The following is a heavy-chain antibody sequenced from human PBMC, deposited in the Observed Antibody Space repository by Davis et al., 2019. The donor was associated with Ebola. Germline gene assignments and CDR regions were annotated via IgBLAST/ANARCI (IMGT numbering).Heavy chain of an antibody. CDR1: GFSFRTYD. D-gene: IGHD2-2*01. CDR2: IGTAGDT. CDR3: VRPAFGSHYFDY. Sequence: GESLKISCAASGFSFRTYDMHWVRQVTGKTLEWVSAIGTAGDTYYPASVKGRFTISRENARNSLYLQINSLRTEDTAVYYCVRPAFGSHYFDYWGQGILVTVSS. J-gene: IGHJ4*02. V-gene: IGHV3-13*01.